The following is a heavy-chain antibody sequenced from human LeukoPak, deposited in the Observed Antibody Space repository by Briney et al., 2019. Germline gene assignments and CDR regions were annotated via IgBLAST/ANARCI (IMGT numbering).Heavy chain of an antibody. Sequence: ASVKVSCKASGYTFTSYGISWVRQAPGQGLEWMGWISAYNGNTNYAQKLQGRVTMATDTSTSTAYMELRSLRSDDTAVYYCARDGAYYYDSSGYYRLPFDYWGQGTLVTVSS. CDR2: ISAYNGNT. CDR3: ARDGAYYYDSSGYYRLPFDY. J-gene: IGHJ4*02. D-gene: IGHD3-22*01. V-gene: IGHV1-18*01. CDR1: GYTFTSYG.